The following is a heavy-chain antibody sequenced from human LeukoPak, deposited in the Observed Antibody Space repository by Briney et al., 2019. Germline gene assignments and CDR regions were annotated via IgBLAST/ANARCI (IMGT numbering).Heavy chain of an antibody. J-gene: IGHJ6*02. CDR1: GFTFSSYA. CDR2: ISYDGSNK. Sequence: GGSLRLSCAVSGFTFSSYAMHRVRQAPGKGLEWVADISYDGSNKYYADSVKGRFTISRDNSKNTLYLQMNSLRAEDTAVYYCAREERLYWDYYYYGMDVWGQGTTVTVSS. CDR3: AREERLYWDYYYYGMDV. D-gene: IGHD2-8*02. V-gene: IGHV3-30*04.